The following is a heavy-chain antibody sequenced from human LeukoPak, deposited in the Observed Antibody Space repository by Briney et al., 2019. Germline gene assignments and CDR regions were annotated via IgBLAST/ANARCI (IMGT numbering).Heavy chain of an antibody. D-gene: IGHD3-10*01. Sequence: NPSETLPLTCTVSGGSISSSRYYWGWIRQPPGKGLEWIGSIYYSGSTYSNPSLKSRATVSLDTSKNQFSLKLTSMTAADTAVYYCARTPFGDLSDAFDIWGQGTMVTVSS. CDR3: ARTPFGDLSDAFDI. J-gene: IGHJ3*02. CDR2: IYYSGST. V-gene: IGHV4-39*07. CDR1: GGSISSSRYY.